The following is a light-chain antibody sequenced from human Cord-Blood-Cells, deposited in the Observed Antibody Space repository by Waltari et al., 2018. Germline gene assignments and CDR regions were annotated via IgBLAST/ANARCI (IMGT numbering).Light chain of an antibody. CDR2: RNN. Sequence: QSVLTQPPSASGTPGQRVTISCSGSSSNIGSNYVYWYQQLPGTAPKLLIYRNNQRPSGVPDRFSGSKSGTSASLASSGLRSEDEADYYCAAWDDSLGVWVFGGGTKLTVL. V-gene: IGLV1-47*01. CDR1: SSNIGSNY. J-gene: IGLJ3*02. CDR3: AAWDDSLGVWV.